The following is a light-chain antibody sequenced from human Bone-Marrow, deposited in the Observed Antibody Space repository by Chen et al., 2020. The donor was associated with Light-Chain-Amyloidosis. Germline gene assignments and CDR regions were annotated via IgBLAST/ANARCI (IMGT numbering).Light chain of an antibody. V-gene: IGLV3-21*02. CDR2: DDS. CDR1: NSGSTS. Sequence: SYVLTQPSSVSVAPGQTATIACGGNNSGSTSVHWYQQTPGQAPLLVGYDDSDRPSGIPERLSGSNSGNPATLTISRVEAGDEADYYCQVWDRSSDRPVFGGGTKLTVL. CDR3: QVWDRSSDRPV. J-gene: IGLJ3*02.